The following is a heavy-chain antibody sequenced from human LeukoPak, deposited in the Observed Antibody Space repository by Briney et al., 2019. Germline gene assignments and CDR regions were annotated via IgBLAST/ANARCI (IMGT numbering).Heavy chain of an antibody. Sequence: ATVKVSCTASGYTFTSYGISWVRQAPGQGLEWMGWISAYNGNTNYAQHLKGRVTLTKDTSTSTAYMELRSLRSDDTAVYYCARYRDMYCSGGSCYIGYYYMDVWGKGTTVTVSS. CDR2: ISAYNGNT. CDR3: ARYRDMYCSGGSCYIGYYYMDV. CDR1: GYTFTSYG. V-gene: IGHV1-18*01. J-gene: IGHJ6*03. D-gene: IGHD2-15*01.